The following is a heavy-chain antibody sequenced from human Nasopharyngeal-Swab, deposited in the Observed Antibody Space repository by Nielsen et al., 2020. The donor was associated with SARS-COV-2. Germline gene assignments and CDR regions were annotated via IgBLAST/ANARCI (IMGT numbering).Heavy chain of an antibody. J-gene: IGHJ6*01. CDR1: GGSISGYF. Sequence: GSLRLSCSVSGGSISGYFLSWIRQPAGAGLEWIGRVYTSGSTNYNPSLKSRVTISIDMSKNQFSLELRSVTAADTAFYYCARSGTTKYGLDVWGQGTTVIVSS. V-gene: IGHV4-4*07. D-gene: IGHD1-1*01. CDR2: VYTSGST. CDR3: ARSGTTKYGLDV.